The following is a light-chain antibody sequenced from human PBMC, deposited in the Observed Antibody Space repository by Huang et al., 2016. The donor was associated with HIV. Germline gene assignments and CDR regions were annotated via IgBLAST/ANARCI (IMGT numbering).Light chain of an antibody. CDR2: GAS. J-gene: IGKJ4*01. V-gene: IGKV3-20*01. CDR1: QSVSSTH. Sequence: EIVLTQSPGTLSLSPGEGATLSCRASQSVSSTHLAWYQQKPAQAPRLLIYGASSRATGIPDRFSGSGSGTDFTLSISRLEPEDFAVYYCQHYGSSPLTFGGGTKVEIK. CDR3: QHYGSSPLT.